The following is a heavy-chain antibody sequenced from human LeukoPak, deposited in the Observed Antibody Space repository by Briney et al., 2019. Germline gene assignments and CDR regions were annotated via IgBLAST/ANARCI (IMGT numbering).Heavy chain of an antibody. Sequence: GGSLRLSCAASGFTFSSYGMHWVRQAPGKGLEWAAFIRYDGSNKYYADSVKGRFTISRDNSKNTLYLQMNSLRAEDTAVYYCAKDSSITYYYGSGEIDYWGQGTLVTVSS. CDR2: IRYDGSNK. D-gene: IGHD3-10*01. J-gene: IGHJ4*02. CDR1: GFTFSSYG. CDR3: AKDSSITYYYGSGEIDY. V-gene: IGHV3-30*02.